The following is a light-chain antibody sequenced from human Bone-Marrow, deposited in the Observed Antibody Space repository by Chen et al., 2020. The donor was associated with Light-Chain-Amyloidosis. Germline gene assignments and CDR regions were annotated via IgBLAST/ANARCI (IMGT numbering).Light chain of an antibody. J-gene: IGLJ2*01. CDR3: CSYAGSYASRV. Sequence: QSALTQPRSVSGSPGQSVPLSCTGTSSDVGGYNYVSWYQQHPGKAPKLMIYDVSKRPSGVPDRFSGSKSGNTASLTISGLQAEDEADYYCCSYAGSYASRVFGGGTKLTVL. V-gene: IGLV2-11*01. CDR1: SSDVGGYNY. CDR2: DVS.